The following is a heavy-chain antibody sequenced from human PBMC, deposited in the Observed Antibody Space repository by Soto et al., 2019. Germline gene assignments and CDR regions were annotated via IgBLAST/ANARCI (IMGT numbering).Heavy chain of an antibody. J-gene: IGHJ6*02. D-gene: IGHD6-19*01. CDR3: AKEVGSGWYNGYYYYYGMDV. Sequence: QVQLVESGGGVVQPGRSLRLSCAASGFTFSSYGMHWVRQAPGKGLEWVAVISYDGSNKYYADSVKGRFTISRDNSKNTXYXXMNSLRAEDTAVYYCAKEVGSGWYNGYYYYYGMDVWGQGTTVTVSS. CDR2: ISYDGSNK. CDR1: GFTFSSYG. V-gene: IGHV3-30*18.